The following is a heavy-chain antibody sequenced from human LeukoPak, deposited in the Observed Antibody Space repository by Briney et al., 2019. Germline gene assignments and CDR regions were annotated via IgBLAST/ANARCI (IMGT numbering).Heavy chain of an antibody. V-gene: IGHV3-23*01. Sequence: GGSLRLSCAASGLTFRSYAMTWVRQAPGKGLEWVSSISGSGTTTYFADSVKGRFTISRDNSKNTLYLQMNSLRAEDTAVYYCARDHTKAVAGRGYYFDYWGQGTLVTVSS. D-gene: IGHD6-19*01. CDR3: ARDHTKAVAGRGYYFDY. J-gene: IGHJ4*02. CDR1: GLTFRSYA. CDR2: ISGSGTTT.